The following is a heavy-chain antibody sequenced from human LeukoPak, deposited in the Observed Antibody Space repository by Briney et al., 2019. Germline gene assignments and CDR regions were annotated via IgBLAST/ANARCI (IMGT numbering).Heavy chain of an antibody. V-gene: IGHV3-23*01. Sequence: GGSLRLSCAASGFTFSSHVMSWVRRAPGKGLEWVSGITASGGKTFHADSVKGRFAISRDNSKNTLYLQMNSLRAEDTAVYHCAKCRPGNYGDYPDYWGQGTLVTVSS. J-gene: IGHJ4*02. CDR1: GFTFSSHV. D-gene: IGHD4-17*01. CDR3: AKCRPGNYGDYPDY. CDR2: ITASGGKT.